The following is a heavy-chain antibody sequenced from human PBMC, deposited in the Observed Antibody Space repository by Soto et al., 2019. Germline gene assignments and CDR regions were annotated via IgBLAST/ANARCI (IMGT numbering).Heavy chain of an antibody. CDR1: GYSLTSGCY. D-gene: IGHD6-19*01. J-gene: IGHJ4*02. CDR2: IYHSGDT. CDR3: ARARIVVAGTIVDY. V-gene: IGHV4-38-2*01. Sequence: SETLSLACAVSGYSLTSGCYCGWVRQPPGKGLEWIGSIYHSGDTYYNPSLKSRVTISVDTSKNHFSLKLTSVTAADTAVYYCARARIVVAGTIVDYWGQGTLVTGSS.